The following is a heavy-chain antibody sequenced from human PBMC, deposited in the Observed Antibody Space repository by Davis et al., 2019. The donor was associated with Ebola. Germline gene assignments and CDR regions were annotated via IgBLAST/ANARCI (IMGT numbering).Heavy chain of an antibody. D-gene: IGHD6-13*01. Sequence: ASVKVSCKASGYTFTSYGISWVRQAPGQGLEWMGWISAYNGNTNYAQKLQGRVTMTTDTSTSTAYMELRSLRSDDTAVYYCASSEQLVHWAAFDIWGQGTMVTVSS. V-gene: IGHV1-18*01. CDR2: ISAYNGNT. J-gene: IGHJ3*02. CDR3: ASSEQLVHWAAFDI. CDR1: GYTFTSYG.